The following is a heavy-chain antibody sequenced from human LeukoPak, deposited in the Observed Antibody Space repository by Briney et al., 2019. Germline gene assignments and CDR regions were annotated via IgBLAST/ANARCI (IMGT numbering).Heavy chain of an antibody. Sequence: SVKVSCKASGGTFSSYAISWVRQAPGQGLEWMGRIIPILGIANYAQKFQGRVTITADKSTSTAYMELSSLRSEDTAVYYCARDVSSGSYRLPYFDYWGQGTLVTVSS. CDR1: GGTFSSYA. V-gene: IGHV1-69*04. CDR2: IIPILGIA. D-gene: IGHD3-10*01. CDR3: ARDVSSGSYRLPYFDY. J-gene: IGHJ4*02.